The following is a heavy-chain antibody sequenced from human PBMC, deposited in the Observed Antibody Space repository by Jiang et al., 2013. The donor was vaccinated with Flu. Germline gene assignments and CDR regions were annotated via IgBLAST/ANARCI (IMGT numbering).Heavy chain of an antibody. CDR2: IYYTGNT. CDR3: ARKTSGDWFDP. D-gene: IGHD3-10*01. Sequence: GLVKPSETLSLTCTVSGGSITNDHWSWIRQPPGKGLEWIGYIYYTGNTNYNPSLKSRVTISIDTSKNQFSLKLTSVTAADTAVYFCARKTSGDWFDPWGQGTLVTVSS. V-gene: IGHV4-59*08. J-gene: IGHJ5*02. CDR1: GGSITNDH.